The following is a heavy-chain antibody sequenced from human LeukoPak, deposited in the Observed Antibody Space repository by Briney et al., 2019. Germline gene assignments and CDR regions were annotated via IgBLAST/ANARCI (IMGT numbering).Heavy chain of an antibody. J-gene: IGHJ4*02. CDR2: IYYSGST. V-gene: IGHV4-31*03. D-gene: IGHD5-24*01. Sequence: PSQTLSLTCTVSGGSISSGGYYWSWIRQHPGKGLEWIGYIYYSGSTYYNPSLKSRVTISADTSKNQFSLKLSSVTAADTAVYYCARIDGYNQLYYFDYWGQGALVTVSS. CDR3: ARIDGYNQLYYFDY. CDR1: GGSISSGGYY.